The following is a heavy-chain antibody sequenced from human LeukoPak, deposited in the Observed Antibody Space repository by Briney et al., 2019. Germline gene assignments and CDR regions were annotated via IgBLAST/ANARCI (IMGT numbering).Heavy chain of an antibody. CDR1: GGSISSYY. CDR3: AGHHPRNTVDF. D-gene: IGHD2/OR15-2a*01. J-gene: IGHJ4*02. CDR2: ISDIGSI. Sequence: PSETLSLTCTVSGGSISSYYWSWIRQPPGKGLEWIAYISDIGSINYNPSLKSRVTISLDTSKNQFSLKLSSVTAADTAVYYCAGHHPRNTVDFWGQGTLVAVSS. V-gene: IGHV4-59*08.